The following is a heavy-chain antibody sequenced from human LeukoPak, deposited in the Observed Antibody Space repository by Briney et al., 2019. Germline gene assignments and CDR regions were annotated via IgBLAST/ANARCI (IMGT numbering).Heavy chain of an antibody. Sequence: GGSLRLSCTASGFTFSSYAMSWVRQAPGKGLEWVSAISGSGGSTYYADSVKGRFTISRDNSKNTLYLQMNSLRAEDTAVHYCAKAYYGSGSYARGLFDYWGQGTLVTVSS. CDR2: ISGSGGST. V-gene: IGHV3-23*01. CDR3: AKAYYGSGSYARGLFDY. D-gene: IGHD3-10*01. J-gene: IGHJ4*02. CDR1: GFTFSSYA.